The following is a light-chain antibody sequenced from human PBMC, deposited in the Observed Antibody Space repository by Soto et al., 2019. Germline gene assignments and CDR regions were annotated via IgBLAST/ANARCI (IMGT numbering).Light chain of an antibody. J-gene: IGKJ2*01. CDR2: DAS. CDR3: QQFVNLPYT. V-gene: IGKV1-33*01. Sequence: DIQMTQSPSSLSASVGDRVIITCQASQDISNYLNWYQQKPGKAHELLIYDASNLETGVPSRFSGSGSGTDFTFTISSLQPDDFATYYCQQFVNLPYTFGKGTKLDIK. CDR1: QDISNY.